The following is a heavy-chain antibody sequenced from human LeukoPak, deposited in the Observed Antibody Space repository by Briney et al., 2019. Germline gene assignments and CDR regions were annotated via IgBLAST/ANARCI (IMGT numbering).Heavy chain of an antibody. J-gene: IGHJ4*02. Sequence: ASVKVSCKASGYTFSNYAMNWVRQAPGQGLEWMGWINTNTGNPTYAQCFTGRFVLSLDTSVSTAYLQISSLKAEDTAVYYCARGGDYGDYVFDYWGQGTLVTVSS. D-gene: IGHD4-17*01. V-gene: IGHV7-4-1*02. CDR3: ARGGDYGDYVFDY. CDR1: GYTFSNYA. CDR2: INTNTGNP.